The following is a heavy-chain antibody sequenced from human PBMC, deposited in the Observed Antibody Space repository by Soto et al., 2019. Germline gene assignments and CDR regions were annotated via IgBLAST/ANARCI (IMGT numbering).Heavy chain of an antibody. CDR3: GSYVDTAPWDY. J-gene: IGHJ4*02. D-gene: IGHD5-18*01. CDR1: GGSISSGDYY. Sequence: QVQLQESGPGLVKPSQTLSLTSTVSGGSISSGDYYCCWIRQPPGKGLEGIGYIYYSGGTYYNPSLKSRVTISVDPPKHQVSLKLSSVTAGDMAVYYCGSYVDTAPWDYWGQGTLVTVPS. CDR2: IYYSGGT. V-gene: IGHV4-30-4*08.